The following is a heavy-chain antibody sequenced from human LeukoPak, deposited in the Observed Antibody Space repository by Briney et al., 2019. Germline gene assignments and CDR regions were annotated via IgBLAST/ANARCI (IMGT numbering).Heavy chain of an antibody. Sequence: PGGSLRLSCAASGFAVSSNYMNWVRQAPGKGLEWLSVFYSGGSTNYADSVKGRFTMSRDNSKNTLYLQMNSLRAEDTAVYYCARGRGYSGSDESYPFDYWGQGTPVTVSS. D-gene: IGHD5-12*01. V-gene: IGHV3-66*01. J-gene: IGHJ4*02. CDR3: ARGRGYSGSDESYPFDY. CDR1: GFAVSSNY. CDR2: FYSGGST.